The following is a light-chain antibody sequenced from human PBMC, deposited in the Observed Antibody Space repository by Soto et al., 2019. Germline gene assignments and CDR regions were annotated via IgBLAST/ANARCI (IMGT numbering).Light chain of an antibody. CDR2: EVS. CDR3: CSYAGSGAGV. CDR1: SGDIGNYDL. V-gene: IGLV2-23*02. J-gene: IGLJ3*02. Sequence: QSALTQPASVSGSPGQSSTISCTGSSGDIGNYDLVSWYQQIPGKAPKLMIFEVSRRPSGVSDRFSGSKSGNTASLTISGLQAEDEADFHCCSYAGSGAGVFGGGTKLTVL.